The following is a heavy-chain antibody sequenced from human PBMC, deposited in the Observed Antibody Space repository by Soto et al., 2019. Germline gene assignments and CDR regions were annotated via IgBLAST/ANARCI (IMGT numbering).Heavy chain of an antibody. D-gene: IGHD1-1*01. J-gene: IGHJ4*02. Sequence: EVQVVESGGDLVEPGGSLRLSCVTSGFMFSSAWMSWVRQAPGKGLEWGARIKSTKDGGARDYAAPVNGRFSISRDDSTRTVYLQMNSLRVEYTALYYCVEGWNDFWGQGTLVTVSS. CDR1: GFMFSSAW. V-gene: IGHV3-15*01. CDR3: VEGWNDF. CDR2: IKSTKDGGAR.